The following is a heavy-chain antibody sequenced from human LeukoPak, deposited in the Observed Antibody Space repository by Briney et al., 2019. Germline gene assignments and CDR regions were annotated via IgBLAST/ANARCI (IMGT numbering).Heavy chain of an antibody. V-gene: IGHV3-30*18. Sequence: GRSLRLSCAASGFTFSSYAMHWVRQAPGKGLEWVAVILYDGGNKYYADSVKGRFTISRDNSKNTLYLQMNSLRAEDTAVYYCAKVPRQSGWYPLSDYWGQGALVTVSS. CDR2: ILYDGGNK. D-gene: IGHD6-13*01. J-gene: IGHJ4*02. CDR1: GFTFSSYA. CDR3: AKVPRQSGWYPLSDY.